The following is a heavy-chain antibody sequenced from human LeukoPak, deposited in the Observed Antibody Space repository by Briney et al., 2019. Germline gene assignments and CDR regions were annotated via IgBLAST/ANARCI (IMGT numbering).Heavy chain of an antibody. Sequence: GRSLRLSCAASGFTFDDYAMHWVRQAPGKGLEGGSGISWNSGSIGYADSVKGRFTISRDNAKNSLYLQMNSLRAEDTALYYCAKGNVVVVAATAFDIWGQGTMVTVSS. V-gene: IGHV3-9*01. D-gene: IGHD2-15*01. CDR2: ISWNSGSI. CDR1: GFTFDDYA. CDR3: AKGNVVVVAATAFDI. J-gene: IGHJ3*02.